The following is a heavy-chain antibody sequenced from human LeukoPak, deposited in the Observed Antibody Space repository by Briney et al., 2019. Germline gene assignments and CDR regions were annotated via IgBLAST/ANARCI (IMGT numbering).Heavy chain of an antibody. Sequence: GGSLRLSCAASGFTFSSYAMHWVRQAPGKGLEWVAVISYDGSNKYYADSVKGRFTISRDNSKNTLYLQMNSLRPEDTAVYYCARVGFAYSGTYPLDYWGQGTLVTVSS. CDR2: ISYDGSNK. J-gene: IGHJ4*02. CDR3: ARVGFAYSGTYPLDY. CDR1: GFTFSSYA. D-gene: IGHD1-26*01. V-gene: IGHV3-30-3*01.